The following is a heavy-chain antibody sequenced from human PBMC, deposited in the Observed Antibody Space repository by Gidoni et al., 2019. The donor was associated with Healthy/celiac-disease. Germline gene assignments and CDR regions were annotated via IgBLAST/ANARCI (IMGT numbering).Heavy chain of an antibody. J-gene: IGHJ6*03. CDR3: ARGRNGSGSYYFYYYMDV. Sequence: QVQLQQWGAGLLKPSETLSLTCAVYGGSFSGSYWSWIRQPPGKGLEWIGEINHSGSTNYNPSLKSRVTISVDTSKNQFSLKLSSVTAADTAVYYCARGRNGSGSYYFYYYMDVWGKGTTVTVSS. CDR1: GGSFSGSY. V-gene: IGHV4-34*01. CDR2: INHSGST. D-gene: IGHD3-10*01.